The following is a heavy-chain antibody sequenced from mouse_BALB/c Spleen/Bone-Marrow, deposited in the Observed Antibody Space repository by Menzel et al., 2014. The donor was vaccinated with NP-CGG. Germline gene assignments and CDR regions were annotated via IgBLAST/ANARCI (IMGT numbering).Heavy chain of an antibody. CDR2: INSDGGVT. D-gene: IGHD2-1*01. J-gene: IGHJ2*01. Sequence: EVNVVESGGGLVQPGGSLKLSCAASEFTFSSYGMSWVRQTPDKRLELVATINSDGGVTYYPDSVKGQFTISRDNAKNTLYLQMSSLKSEDTAMYYCARENPYGNYFDYWGQGTTLTVSS. CDR3: ARENPYGNYFDY. CDR1: EFTFSSYG. V-gene: IGHV5-6-3*01.